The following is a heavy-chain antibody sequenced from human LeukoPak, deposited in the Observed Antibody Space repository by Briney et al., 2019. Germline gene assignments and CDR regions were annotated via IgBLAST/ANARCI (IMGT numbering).Heavy chain of an antibody. CDR1: GFSISDYF. CDR2: ISSSGSPI. D-gene: IGHD2-8*01. J-gene: IGHJ4*02. Sequence: PGGSLRLSCAASGFSISDYFMSWIRQAPGKGLEWVSYISSSGSPIYYADSVKGRFTISRDNAQDSLYLQMNSLRAEDTAVYYCARGDNSGGVGVCYFKYWGQGSLVTVSS. CDR3: ARGDNSGGVGVCYFKY. V-gene: IGHV3-11*04.